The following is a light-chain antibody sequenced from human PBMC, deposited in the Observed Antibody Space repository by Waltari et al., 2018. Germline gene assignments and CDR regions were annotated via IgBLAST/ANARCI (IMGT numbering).Light chain of an antibody. CDR2: KVS. CDR1: QSLVFNDGNTF. CDR3: MQGAHWPPMYT. Sequence: DIVMTQSPLSLSVTPGPPASISCRSSQSLVFNDGNTFLHWFQQRPGQSPRRLIYKVSNRDSGVPDRFSGSGSGTDFTLKISRVEAEDVGVYYCMQGAHWPPMYTFGQGTKLEI. V-gene: IGKV2-30*01. J-gene: IGKJ2*01.